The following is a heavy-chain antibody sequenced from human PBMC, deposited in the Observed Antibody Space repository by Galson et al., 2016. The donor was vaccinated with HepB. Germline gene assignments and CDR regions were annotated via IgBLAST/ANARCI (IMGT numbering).Heavy chain of an antibody. CDR3: AKGRPDYYGSGSYAPLDY. CDR1: RFTFSNYG. V-gene: IGHV3-33*06. J-gene: IGHJ4*02. D-gene: IGHD3-10*01. CDR2: IWYDGSQK. Sequence: SLRLSCAASRFTFSNYGMHWVRQAPGKGLEWVAVIWYDGSQKYYADSVKGRFTISRDNSKNTLSLQMNSLRAEDTAVYYRAKGRPDYYGSGSYAPLDYWGQGTLVTVSS.